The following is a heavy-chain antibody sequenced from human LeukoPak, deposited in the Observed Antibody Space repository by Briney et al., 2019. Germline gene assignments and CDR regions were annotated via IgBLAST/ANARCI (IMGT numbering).Heavy chain of an antibody. J-gene: IGHJ5*02. CDR1: GYTFTGYY. CDR2: INPNSGGT. Sequence: ASVKVYCKASGYTFTGYYMHWVRQAPGQGLEWMGWINPNSGGTNYAQKFQGRVTMTRDTSISTAYMELSRLRSDDTAVYYCARADLGLLWFGELFGYWFDPWGQGTLVTVSS. D-gene: IGHD3-10*01. V-gene: IGHV1-2*02. CDR3: ARADLGLLWFGELFGYWFDP.